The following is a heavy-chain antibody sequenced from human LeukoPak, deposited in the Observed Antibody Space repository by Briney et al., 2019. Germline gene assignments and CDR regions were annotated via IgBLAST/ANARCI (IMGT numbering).Heavy chain of an antibody. J-gene: IGHJ3*02. CDR3: AKDSVAYNQVFDAFDI. CDR1: GFTFSRFA. Sequence: GGSLRLSCSASGFTFSRFAMNWVRQTPGKGLEWVSHVGGNGADTYYADSVKGRFTVSRDNSKNSLYLQMNSLRAEDTAVYYCAKDSVAYNQVFDAFDIWGRGTKVTVSS. D-gene: IGHD1-1*01. V-gene: IGHV3-23*01. CDR2: VGGNGADT.